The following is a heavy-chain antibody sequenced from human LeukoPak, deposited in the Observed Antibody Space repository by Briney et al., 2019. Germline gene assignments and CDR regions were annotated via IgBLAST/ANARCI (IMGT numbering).Heavy chain of an antibody. CDR2: ISYSGGT. CDR1: GGNISTYY. V-gene: IGHV4-59*01. J-gene: IGHJ5*01. D-gene: IGHD3-22*01. CDR3: ARADDRSGYFGGRFDS. Sequence: PSETLSLTCTVSGGNISTYYWSWIRQPPGKRLEWIGNISYSGGTNYNPSLKSRVTISVDTSKNQFSLKLTSVTAADTALYYCARADDRSGYFGGRFDSWGQGTLVTVSS.